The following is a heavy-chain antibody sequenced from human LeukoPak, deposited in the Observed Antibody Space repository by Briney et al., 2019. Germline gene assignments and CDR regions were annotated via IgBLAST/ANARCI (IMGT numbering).Heavy chain of an antibody. J-gene: IGHJ4*02. CDR1: GYSLTSYW. Sequence: GESLKISCKGSGYSLTSYWIAWVRQMPGKGLEWMGIIYPGDSDTRYSPSFQGQVTISADKSISTAYLQWSSLKASDTAMYYCARHGRGLEVSTIGPFDYWGQGTLVTVSS. D-gene: IGHD5-24*01. CDR3: ARHGRGLEVSTIGPFDY. CDR2: IYPGDSDT. V-gene: IGHV5-51*01.